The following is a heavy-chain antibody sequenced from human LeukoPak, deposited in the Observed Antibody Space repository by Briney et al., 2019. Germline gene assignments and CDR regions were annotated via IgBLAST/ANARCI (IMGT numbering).Heavy chain of an antibody. V-gene: IGHV3-23*01. J-gene: IGHJ4*02. Sequence: GGSLRLSCATSGFTFSSYWMSWVRQSPGKGLDWVSTISGGGGSTYYAYYTDSVRGRFTISRDNSKNTLYLQMNSLRAEDTAVYYCAKFYDILTGYFDYWGQGTLVTVSS. D-gene: IGHD3-9*01. CDR1: GFTFSSYW. CDR3: AKFYDILTGYFDY. CDR2: ISGGGGST.